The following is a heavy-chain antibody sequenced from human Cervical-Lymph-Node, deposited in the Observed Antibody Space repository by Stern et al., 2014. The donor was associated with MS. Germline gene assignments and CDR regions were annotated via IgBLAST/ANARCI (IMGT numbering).Heavy chain of an antibody. V-gene: IGHV3-30*18. CDR2: ISYDGSNK. Sequence: MQLVESGGGVVQPGRPLRLSCAASGFTFSSFGMHWVRQAPGKGLEWVAVISYDGSNKYYAGSVKGRFTISRDNSKDTLYMQMNSLRAEGTAVYYCAKDRQWLTYFFDYWGQGSLVTVSS. J-gene: IGHJ4*02. D-gene: IGHD3-22*01. CDR3: AKDRQWLTYFFDY. CDR1: GFTFSSFG.